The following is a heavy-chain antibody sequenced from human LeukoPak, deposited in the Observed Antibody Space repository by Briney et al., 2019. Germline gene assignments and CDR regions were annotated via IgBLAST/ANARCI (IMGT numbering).Heavy chain of an antibody. CDR1: GGSISSYY. CDR3: ARGQFGELLFDY. D-gene: IGHD3-10*01. J-gene: IGHJ4*02. V-gene: IGHV4-59*01. Sequence: SETLSLTCTVSGGSISSYYWSWIRQPPGKGLEWIGYIYYSGSTNYNPSLKSRVTISVDTSKNQFSLKLSSVTAADTAVYYCARGQFGELLFDYWGQGTLVTVSS. CDR2: IYYSGST.